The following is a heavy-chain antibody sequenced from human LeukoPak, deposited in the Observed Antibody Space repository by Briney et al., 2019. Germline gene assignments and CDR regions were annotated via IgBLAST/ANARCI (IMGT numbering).Heavy chain of an antibody. CDR1: GFTFSSYG. CDR2: IRYDGSNK. CDR3: AKDLMIVVVPTRY. V-gene: IGHV3-30*02. J-gene: IGHJ4*02. D-gene: IGHD3-22*01. Sequence: PGGTLRLSCAASGFTFSSYGMHWVRQAPGKGLEWVAFIRYDGSNKYYADSVKGRFTISRDNSKNTLYLQMNSLRAEDTAVYYCAKDLMIVVVPTRYWGQGTLVTVSS.